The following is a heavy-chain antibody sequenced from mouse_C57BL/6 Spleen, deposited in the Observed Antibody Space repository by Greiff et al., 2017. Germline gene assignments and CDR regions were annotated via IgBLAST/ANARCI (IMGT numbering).Heavy chain of an antibody. D-gene: IGHD2-4*01. Sequence: EVKLVESGGGLVKPGGSLKLSCAASGFTFSSYAMSWVRQTPVKRLEWVATISDGGSYTYYPDNVKGRFTISRGNAKNNLYLQMSHLKSEDTAMYYCARESIYYDYSYYAMDYWGQGTSVTVSS. J-gene: IGHJ4*01. CDR1: GFTFSSYA. CDR3: ARESIYYDYSYYAMDY. CDR2: ISDGGSYT. V-gene: IGHV5-4*01.